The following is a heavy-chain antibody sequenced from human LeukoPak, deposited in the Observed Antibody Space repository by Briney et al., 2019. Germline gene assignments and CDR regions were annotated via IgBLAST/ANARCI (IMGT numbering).Heavy chain of an antibody. CDR2: ISAYNGNT. V-gene: IGHV1-18*01. J-gene: IGHJ4*02. D-gene: IGHD3-22*01. Sequence: ASVKVSCKASGYTFTSYGISWVRQAPGQGLEWMGWISAYNGNTNYAQKLQGRVTMTTDTSTSTAYMELRSLRSDDTAVYYCARADSDYYDSSGYYWNYWGQGTLVTVSS. CDR1: GYTFTSYG. CDR3: ARADSDYYDSSGYYWNY.